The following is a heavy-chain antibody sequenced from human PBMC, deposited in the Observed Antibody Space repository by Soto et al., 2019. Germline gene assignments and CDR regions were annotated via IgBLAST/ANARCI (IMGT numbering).Heavy chain of an antibody. Sequence: PGGSLRLSCAASGFTFSSYAMSWVRQAPGKGLEWVSSISGNSGSTYYADSVKGRFTISRDNSKNTLYLQMNSLSAEDTAIYYCAKDIVVVPAGSDAFDIWGQGTMVTVSS. J-gene: IGHJ3*02. D-gene: IGHD2-2*01. CDR2: ISGNSGST. CDR3: AKDIVVVPAGSDAFDI. V-gene: IGHV3-23*01. CDR1: GFTFSSYA.